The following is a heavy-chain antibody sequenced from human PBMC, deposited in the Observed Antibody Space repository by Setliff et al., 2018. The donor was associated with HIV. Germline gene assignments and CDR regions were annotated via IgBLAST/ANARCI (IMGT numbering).Heavy chain of an antibody. J-gene: IGHJ4*02. Sequence: PSQTLSLTCAISGDSVSSNSAAWNWIRQSPSRGLEWLGRTYYKSKWYNDYAVSVKSRITINPDTSKNQFSLQLSSVTPEDTAVYYCTRLPHIVVVTAIPYFDYWGQGTLVTVSS. CDR3: TRLPHIVVVTAIPYFDY. CDR2: TYYKSKWYN. CDR1: GDSVSSNSAA. V-gene: IGHV6-1*01. D-gene: IGHD2-21*02.